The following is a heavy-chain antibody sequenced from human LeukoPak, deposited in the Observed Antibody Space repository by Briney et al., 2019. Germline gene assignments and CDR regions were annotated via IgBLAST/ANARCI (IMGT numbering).Heavy chain of an antibody. CDR1: GYTFTDYY. V-gene: IGHV1-2*02. J-gene: IGHJ5*02. CDR2: INPNSGGT. Sequence: ASVKISCKASGYTFTDYYMHWVRQAPGQGLEWMGWINPNSGGTNYAQKFQGRVTMTRDTSISTAYMELSRLRSDDTAVYYCARETSLTLAAAGTKWFDPWGQGTLVTVSS. D-gene: IGHD6-13*01. CDR3: ARETSLTLAAAGTKWFDP.